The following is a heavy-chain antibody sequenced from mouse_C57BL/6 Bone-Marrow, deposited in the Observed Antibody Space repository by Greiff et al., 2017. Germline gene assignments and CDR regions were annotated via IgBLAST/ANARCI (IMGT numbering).Heavy chain of an antibody. V-gene: IGHV1-55*01. CDR2: IYPGSGST. D-gene: IGHD1-3*01. J-gene: IGHJ1*03. CDR3: ARRVGSNYGYFDV. CDR1: GYTFTSYW. Sequence: QVQLHQPGAELVKPGASVKMSCKASGYTFTSYWITWVKQRPGQGLEWIGDIYPGSGSTNYNEKFKSKATLTVDTSSSTAYMQLSRLTSEDSAVYYCARRVGSNYGYFDVWGTGTTGTAPS.